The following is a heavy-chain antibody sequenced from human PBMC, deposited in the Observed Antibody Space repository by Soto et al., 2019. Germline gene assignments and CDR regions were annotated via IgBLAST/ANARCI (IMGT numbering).Heavy chain of an antibody. D-gene: IGHD2-8*01. Sequence: QVQLQESGPGLVKPSQTLSLTCTVSGGSISSGGYYWSWIRQHPGKGLEWIGYIYYSGSTYYNPSIKSRVTISVDTSKNQFSLKLSSVTAADTGVYYCARETGLRGALVDYWGQGTLVTVSS. CDR3: ARETGLRGALVDY. CDR1: GGSISSGGYY. V-gene: IGHV4-31*03. CDR2: IYYSGST. J-gene: IGHJ4*02.